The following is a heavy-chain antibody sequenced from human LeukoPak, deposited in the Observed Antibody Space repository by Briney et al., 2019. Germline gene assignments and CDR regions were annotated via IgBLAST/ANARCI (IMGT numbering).Heavy chain of an antibody. V-gene: IGHV3-23*01. D-gene: IGHD3-22*01. CDR2: IGSGGTT. Sequence: GGSLRHSCAASGFTFFNYAMSWVRQAPGKGLEWVSSIGSGGTTHYSDSVKGRFTIFRDNSKNTLFLQMNSLRAEDTAVYYCAKYFSDSSTYSFVYWGQGALVTVSS. CDR3: AKYFSDSSTYSFVY. CDR1: GFTFFNYA. J-gene: IGHJ4*02.